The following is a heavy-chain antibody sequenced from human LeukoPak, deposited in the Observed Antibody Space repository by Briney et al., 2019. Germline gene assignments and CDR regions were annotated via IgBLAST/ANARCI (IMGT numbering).Heavy chain of an antibody. D-gene: IGHD5-18*01. V-gene: IGHV3-49*04. Sequence: GRSLRLSCTASGFTFGDYAMSWVRQAPGKGLEWVGFIRSKAYGGTTEYAASVKGGFTISRDDSKSIAYLQTNSLKTEDTAVYYCTRARIQLWSDAFDIWGQGTMVTVSS. CDR2: IRSKAYGGTT. CDR3: TRARIQLWSDAFDI. J-gene: IGHJ3*02. CDR1: GFTFGDYA.